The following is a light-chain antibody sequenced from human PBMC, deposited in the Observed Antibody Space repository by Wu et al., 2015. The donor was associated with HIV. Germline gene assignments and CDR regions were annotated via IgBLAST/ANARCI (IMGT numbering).Light chain of an antibody. CDR2: KAS. V-gene: IGKV1-5*03. CDR3: QQYDTYLT. Sequence: DIQMTQSPSTLSASVGDRVTITCRASQSIDRWLAWYQQKPGNAPKLLIYKASTLQSGVPSRFSGSGSGTEFTLTISSLQPDDFAIYYCQQYDTYLTFGQGTMVEIK. CDR1: QSIDRW. J-gene: IGKJ1*01.